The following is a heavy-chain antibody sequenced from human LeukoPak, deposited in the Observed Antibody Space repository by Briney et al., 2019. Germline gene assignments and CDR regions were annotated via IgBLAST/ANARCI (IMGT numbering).Heavy chain of an antibody. J-gene: IGHJ1*01. CDR3: ASGGGGVVTAVSNGYFQH. V-gene: IGHV1-69*13. CDR2: IIPIFGTA. D-gene: IGHD2-21*02. Sequence: SVKVSCKASGYTFTSYAISWVRQAPGQGLEWMGGIIPIFGTANYAQKFQGRATITADESTSTAYMELSSLRSEDTAVYYCASGGGGVVTAVSNGYFQHWGQGTLVTVSS. CDR1: GYTFTSYA.